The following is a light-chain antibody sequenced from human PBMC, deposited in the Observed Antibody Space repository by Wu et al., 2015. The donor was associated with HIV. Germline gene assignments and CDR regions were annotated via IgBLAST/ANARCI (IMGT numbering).Light chain of an antibody. Sequence: EIVLTQSPGTLSLSPGERATLSCRASQSVSSSYLAWYQQKPGQAPRLLINGASNRATGIPDRFSGSGSATDFTLIISRLEPEDFAVYYCQHYGDSPPYNFGLGDQAGDQT. CDR2: GAS. J-gene: IGKJ2*01. V-gene: IGKV3-20*01. CDR1: QSVSSSY. CDR3: QHYGDSPPYN.